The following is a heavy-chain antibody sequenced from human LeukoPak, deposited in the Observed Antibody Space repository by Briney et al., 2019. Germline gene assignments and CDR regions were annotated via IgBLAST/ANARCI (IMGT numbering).Heavy chain of an antibody. CDR1: GFTFSTHT. CDR3: RGISATGFDF. J-gene: IGHJ4*02. D-gene: IGHD6-13*01. Sequence: GGSLRLSCAASGFTFSTHTMHWVRQAPGKGLDWVAFISYDGTNDYYADSVKGRFTISRDKSKRTLYLEMNSLRAEDTAVYYWRGISATGFDFWGQGTLVTVSS. V-gene: IGHV3-30*04. CDR2: ISYDGTND.